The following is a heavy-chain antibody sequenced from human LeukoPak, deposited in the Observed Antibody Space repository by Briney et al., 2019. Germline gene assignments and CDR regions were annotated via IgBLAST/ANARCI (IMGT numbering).Heavy chain of an antibody. V-gene: IGHV4-39*01. D-gene: IGHD2-2*01. J-gene: IGHJ4*02. Sequence: SETLSLTCTVSGGSISSSSYYWGWIRQPPGKGLEWTGSIYYSGSTYYNPSLKGRVTISVDTSKNQFSLKLSSVTAADTAVYYCARRGVVVVPAAMRPFDYWGQGTLVTVSP. CDR2: IYYSGST. CDR1: GGSISSSSYY. CDR3: ARRGVVVVPAAMRPFDY.